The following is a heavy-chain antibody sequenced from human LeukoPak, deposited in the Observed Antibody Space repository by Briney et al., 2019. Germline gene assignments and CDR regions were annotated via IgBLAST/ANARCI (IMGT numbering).Heavy chain of an antibody. CDR1: GFTFNIYW. CDR2: ISYDGIR. J-gene: IGHJ4*02. Sequence: GGSLRLSCAASGFTFNIYWMTWVRQAPGKGLEWVAGISYDGIRYHAESVKGRFTISRDNSKNTLYLQMNSLRAEDTAVYYCRNGLAQGMAAEGMAVPNRLFEYWGQGTLVTVSS. D-gene: IGHD6-25*01. CDR3: RNGLAQGMAAEGMAVPNRLFEY. V-gene: IGHV3-30*18.